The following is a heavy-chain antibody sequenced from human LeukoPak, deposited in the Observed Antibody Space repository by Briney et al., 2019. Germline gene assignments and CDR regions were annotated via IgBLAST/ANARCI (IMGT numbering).Heavy chain of an antibody. V-gene: IGHV4-34*01. Sequence: RSETLSLTCAVYGGSFSGYYWSWIRQPPGKGLEWIGEINHSGSTNYNPSLKSRVTISVDTSKNQFSLKLSSVTAADTAVYYCARGVAISTADYWGQGTLVTVSS. CDR2: INHSGST. J-gene: IGHJ4*02. D-gene: IGHD1-26*01. CDR3: ARGVAISTADY. CDR1: GGSFSGYY.